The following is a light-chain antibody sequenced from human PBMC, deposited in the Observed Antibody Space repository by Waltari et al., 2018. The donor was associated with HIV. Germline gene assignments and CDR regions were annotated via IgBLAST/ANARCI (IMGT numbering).Light chain of an antibody. Sequence: DVVLTQSPVYLPVTLGQPASISCKSSQTLVFSDGNTYLNWFQQRPGQSPRRLIYKVSYRDFGVSDRFSGSGSGTDFKLKISTVEAEDVGDYFCLQTTHWPPFSFGPGTKVDF. CDR3: LQTTHWPPFS. V-gene: IGKV2-30*01. CDR2: KVS. CDR1: QTLVFSDGNTY. J-gene: IGKJ3*01.